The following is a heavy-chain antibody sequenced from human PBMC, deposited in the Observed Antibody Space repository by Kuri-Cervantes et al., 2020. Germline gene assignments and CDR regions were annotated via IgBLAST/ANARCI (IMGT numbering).Heavy chain of an antibody. CDR1: GFTFSDYY. D-gene: IGHD3-10*01. CDR3: ARFGSGSYFEPLDY. CDR2: ISSDSSTI. V-gene: IGHV3-11*04. J-gene: IGHJ4*02. Sequence: GGSLRLSCAASGFTFSDYYMSWIRQAPGKGLEWLSYISSDSSTIYYADSVKGRFTISRDNAMNSLYLQMNSLRDEDTAVYYCARFGSGSYFEPLDYWGQGTLVTVSS.